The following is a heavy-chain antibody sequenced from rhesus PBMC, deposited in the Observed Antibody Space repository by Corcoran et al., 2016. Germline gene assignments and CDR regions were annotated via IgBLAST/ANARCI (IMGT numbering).Heavy chain of an antibody. CDR1: GFSLSTSGMG. D-gene: IGHD1-1-1*01. Sequence: QVTLKESGPALVKPTQTLTLTCTFSGFSLSTSGMGVGWIRQPSRKTLEWLAHMYWDDYKRYSTATKSMLTIAKDTSKNQVVLTMTNMDPVDTATYYCARRRGYSSHFDYWGQGVLVTVSS. CDR3: ARRRGYSSHFDY. CDR2: MYWDDYK. J-gene: IGHJ4*01. V-gene: IGHV2-1*01.